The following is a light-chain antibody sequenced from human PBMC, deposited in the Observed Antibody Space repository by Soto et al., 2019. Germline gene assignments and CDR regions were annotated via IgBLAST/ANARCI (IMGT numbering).Light chain of an antibody. CDR3: SSYTSSSTLYV. CDR1: SSDVGGYTY. J-gene: IGLJ1*01. CDR2: EVN. V-gene: IGLV2-14*01. Sequence: QSVLTQPASVSGSPRQPITISCTGASSDVGGYTYVSWYQQHPGKAPKLIIYEVNNRPSGVSHRFSGSKSGNTASLTISGLQAEDEADYYCSSYTSSSTLYVFGTGTNVTL.